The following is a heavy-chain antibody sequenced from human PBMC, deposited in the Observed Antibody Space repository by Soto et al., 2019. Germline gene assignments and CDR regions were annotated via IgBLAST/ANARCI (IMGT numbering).Heavy chain of an antibody. CDR3: AKWGDDGSWYGGYYYGMDV. D-gene: IGHD6-13*01. V-gene: IGHV3-9*01. J-gene: IGHJ6*02. Sequence: PGGSLRLSCAASGFTFDDYAMHWVRQAPGKGLEWVSGISWNSGSIGYADSVKGRFTISRDNAKNSLYLQMNSLRAEDTALYYCAKWGDDGSWYGGYYYGMDVWGQGTTVTVSS. CDR2: ISWNSGSI. CDR1: GFTFDDYA.